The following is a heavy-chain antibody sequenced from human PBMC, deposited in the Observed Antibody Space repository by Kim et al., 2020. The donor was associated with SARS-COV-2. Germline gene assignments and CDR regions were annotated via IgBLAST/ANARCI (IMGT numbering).Heavy chain of an antibody. D-gene: IGHD3-10*01. J-gene: IGHJ4*02. Sequence: GGSLRLSCAASGFTFSAHALHWVRQAPGKGLEWVAHIAYDGSHISYPDPVKGRFIISRDNTKYTLFLQMNSLRPEDTAVYYCLAEIGSRSFDHWGQGTL. CDR2: IAYDGSHI. CDR3: LAEIGSRSFDH. CDR1: GFTFSAHA. V-gene: IGHV3-30*04.